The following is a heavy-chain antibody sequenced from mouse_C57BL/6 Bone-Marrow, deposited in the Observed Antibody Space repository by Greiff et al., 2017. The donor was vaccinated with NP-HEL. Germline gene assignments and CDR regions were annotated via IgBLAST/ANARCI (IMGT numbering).Heavy chain of an antibody. CDR2: INPNNGGT. D-gene: IGHD1-1*01. J-gene: IGHJ4*01. Sequence: EVQLQESGPELVKPGASVKIPCKASGYTFTDYNMDWVKQSHGKSLEWIGDINPNNGGTIYNQKFKGKATLTVDKSSSTAYMELRSLTSEDTAVYYCARRFYGQFYYAMDYWGQGTSVTVSS. CDR3: ARRFYGQFYYAMDY. CDR1: GYTFTDYN. V-gene: IGHV1-18*01.